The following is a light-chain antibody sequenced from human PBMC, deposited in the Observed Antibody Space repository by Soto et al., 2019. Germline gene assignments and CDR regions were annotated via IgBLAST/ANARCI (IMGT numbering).Light chain of an antibody. CDR3: SSYTNINTRACV. CDR1: SGDIGSYNR. J-gene: IGLJ1*01. V-gene: IGLV2-14*01. CDR2: EVT. Sequence: QSALTQPASVSGSPGQSITISCTGTSGDIGSYNRVSWYQQHPGKAPKLIIYEVTERPSGVSNRFSGSKSGNTASLTISGLQAEDEAEYYCSSYTNINTRACVFGTGTKLT.